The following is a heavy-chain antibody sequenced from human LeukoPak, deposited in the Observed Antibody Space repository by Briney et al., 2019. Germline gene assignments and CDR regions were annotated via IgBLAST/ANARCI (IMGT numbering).Heavy chain of an antibody. CDR3: ARGGNTYDSSGYKNLPFDY. D-gene: IGHD3-22*01. CDR2: ISTSGSII. Sequence: GGSLTLSCEASGFTFGSYEMTWVRQAPGKGLEWLSYISTSGSIIVYADSVRGRFTVSRDNAKNSLYLQMNSLRAEDTAVYYCARGGNTYDSSGYKNLPFDYWGQGTLVTVSS. V-gene: IGHV3-48*03. J-gene: IGHJ4*02. CDR1: GFTFGSYE.